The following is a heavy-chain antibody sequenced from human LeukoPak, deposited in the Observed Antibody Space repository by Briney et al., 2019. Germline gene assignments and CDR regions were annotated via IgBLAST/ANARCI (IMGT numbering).Heavy chain of an antibody. V-gene: IGHV1-2*06. J-gene: IGHJ4*02. CDR2: INPNSGGT. Sequence: GASVKVSCKASGYTFTGYYMHWVGQAPGQGLEWMGRINPNSGGTNYAQKLQGRVTMTTDTSTSTAYMELRSLRSDDTAVYYCARSSITILGVVIPYFDYWGQGTLVTVSS. CDR3: ARSSITILGVVIPYFDY. D-gene: IGHD3-3*01. CDR1: GYTFTGYY.